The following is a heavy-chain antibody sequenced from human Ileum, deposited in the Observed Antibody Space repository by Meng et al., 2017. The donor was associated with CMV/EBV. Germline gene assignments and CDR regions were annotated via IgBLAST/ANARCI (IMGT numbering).Heavy chain of an antibody. V-gene: IGHV4-39*07. CDR3: ARDLTNKWFYY. CDR1: GAPISRGSHS. D-gene: IGHD1-26*01. Sequence: LQLQASGPGLVKPAETLARTCTASGAPISRGSHSWAWFRQPPGKRLEWIGSMYFSGIADYNPSLKSRVTISLHATQKQFSLRLTSVTAADSAVYFCARDLTNKWFYYWGQGTLVTVSS. J-gene: IGHJ4*02. CDR2: MYFSGIA.